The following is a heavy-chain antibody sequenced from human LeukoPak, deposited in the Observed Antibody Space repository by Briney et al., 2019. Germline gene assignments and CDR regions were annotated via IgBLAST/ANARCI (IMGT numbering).Heavy chain of an antibody. CDR2: VSGSGGST. V-gene: IGHV3-23*01. J-gene: IGHJ4*02. CDR3: LCCGTLGY. D-gene: IGHD3-16*01. CDR1: GFTFSSSV. Sequence: PGGSLRLSCAASGFTFSSSVMSWVRQAPGKGLEWVSSVSGSGGSTYYADSVKGRFTISRGNSKNTLYLQMNSLRTEDTAIYYCLCCGTLGYWGQGTLVTVSS.